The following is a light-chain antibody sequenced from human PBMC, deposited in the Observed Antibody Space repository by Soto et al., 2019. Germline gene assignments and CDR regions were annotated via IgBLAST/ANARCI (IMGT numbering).Light chain of an antibody. CDR2: AAS. Sequence: QMYQYPSALSASVGDRVTMACQASQDITKNLNWYQQKPGKAPNLLIYAASTLQSGVPSRFSGGGSGTDFTLTIIRLEPEDIAVYYCHHYGSAPPFG. J-gene: IGKJ5*01. CDR3: HHYGSAPP. CDR1: QDITKN. V-gene: IGKV1-33*01.